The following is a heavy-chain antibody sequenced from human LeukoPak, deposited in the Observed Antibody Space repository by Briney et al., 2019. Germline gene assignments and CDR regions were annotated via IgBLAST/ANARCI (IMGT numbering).Heavy chain of an antibody. CDR3: ARDPDTMVRGYRDWFDP. CDR2: INPSGGST. D-gene: IGHD3-10*01. V-gene: IGHV1-46*03. CDR1: GYTVTSYY. J-gene: IGHJ5*02. Sequence: ASVKVSCKAAGYTVTSYYMHRVREAPGQGLEWMGIINPSGGSTSSAQKFQGRVTITRDTSTSTVYMALSSLRSEDTVVYYCARDPDTMVRGYRDWFDPWGQGTLVTVSS.